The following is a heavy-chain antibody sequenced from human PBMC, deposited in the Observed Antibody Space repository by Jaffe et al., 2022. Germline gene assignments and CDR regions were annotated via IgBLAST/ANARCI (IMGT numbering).Heavy chain of an antibody. V-gene: IGHV3-9*01. J-gene: IGHJ4*02. CDR3: AKDPDDYGDY. Sequence: EVQLVESGGGLVQPGRSLRLSCAASGFTFDDYAMHWVRQAPGKGLEWVSGISWNSGSIGYADSVKGRFTISRDNAKNSLYLQMNSLRAEDTALYYCAKDPDDYGDYWGQGTLVTVSS. CDR2: ISWNSGSI. CDR1: GFTFDDYA.